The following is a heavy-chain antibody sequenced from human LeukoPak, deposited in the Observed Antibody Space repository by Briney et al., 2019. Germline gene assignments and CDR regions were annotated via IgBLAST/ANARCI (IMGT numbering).Heavy chain of an antibody. Sequence: GGSLRLSCAASGFFFNTNAMSWVRQAPGMGLEWVSVIYSGGSTYYADSVKGRFTISRDNSKNTLYLQMNSLRAEDTAVYYCAELGITMIGGVWGKGTTVTISS. CDR2: IYSGGST. J-gene: IGHJ6*04. V-gene: IGHV3-66*01. CDR1: GFFFNTNA. D-gene: IGHD3-10*02. CDR3: AELGITMIGGV.